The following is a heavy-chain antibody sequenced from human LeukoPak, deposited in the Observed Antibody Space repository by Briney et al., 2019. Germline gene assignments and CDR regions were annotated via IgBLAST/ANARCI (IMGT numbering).Heavy chain of an antibody. D-gene: IGHD6-13*01. CDR1: GYTFTDYF. J-gene: IGHJ5*02. CDR2: INAGNGNT. Sequence: ASVKVSCKASGYTFTDYFMHWVRQAPGQRLEWMGWINAGNGNTKYSQKFQGRVTITRDTSASTAYMELSSLRSEDTAVYYCARDSYSSSWYPNWFDPWGQGTLVTVSS. CDR3: ARDSYSSSWYPNWFDP. V-gene: IGHV1-3*01.